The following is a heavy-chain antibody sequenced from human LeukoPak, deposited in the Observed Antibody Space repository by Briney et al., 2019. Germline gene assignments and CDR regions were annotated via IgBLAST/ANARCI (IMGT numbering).Heavy chain of an antibody. Sequence: GASVKVSCKASGYTFTDYDIHWVRQAPGQGLEWMGWINPNSGGTYYAQNFHDRITLTRDTSISTAYMELSRLRSDDTAIYYCARANALYCSSTSCLFDYWGQGTLVTVSS. CDR3: ARANALYCSSTSCLFDY. V-gene: IGHV1-2*02. J-gene: IGHJ4*02. CDR2: INPNSGGT. D-gene: IGHD2-2*01. CDR1: GYTFTDYD.